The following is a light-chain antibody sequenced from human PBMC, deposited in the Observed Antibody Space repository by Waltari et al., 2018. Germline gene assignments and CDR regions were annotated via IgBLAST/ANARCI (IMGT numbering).Light chain of an antibody. Sequence: IVFTQSPATRPLSPGEGATLSCRASQSVDSPSLAWYQQTPGQPPRLLIYGASRRATGIPDRFSGSGSGTDFTLTISRLEPEDFAVYYCQQYDSPFTFGPGTKVDIK. V-gene: IGKV3-20*01. J-gene: IGKJ3*01. CDR1: QSVDSPS. CDR2: GAS. CDR3: QQYDSPFT.